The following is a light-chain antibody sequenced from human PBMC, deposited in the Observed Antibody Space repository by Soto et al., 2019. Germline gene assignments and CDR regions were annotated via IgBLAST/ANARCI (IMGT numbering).Light chain of an antibody. CDR2: DAS. CDR3: QHRSNWPPYT. J-gene: IGKJ2*01. V-gene: IGKV3-11*01. Sequence: EIVLTQSPATLSLSPGERATLSCRASQSVSSYLAWYQQKPGQAPRLLIYDASNRATGIPARFSGSGSGTDFTLTISSLEHEDFEVYYCQHRSNWPPYTFGQWTKLEIK. CDR1: QSVSSY.